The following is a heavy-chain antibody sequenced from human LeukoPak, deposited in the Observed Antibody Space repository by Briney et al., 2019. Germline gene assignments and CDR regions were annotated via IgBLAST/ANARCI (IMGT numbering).Heavy chain of an antibody. CDR1: GGSISSSNYY. Sequence: SETLSLTCTVSGGSISSSNYYWGWIRQPPGKGLEWVGSMYYSGNTDYNPSLKSRVTISVDTSKNQFSLKVNSVTAADTAVYYCARTLGWASSRYPFDGWGQGTLVTVSS. CDR3: ARTLGWASSRYPFDG. J-gene: IGHJ4*02. V-gene: IGHV4-39*01. D-gene: IGHD3-16*02. CDR2: MYYSGNT.